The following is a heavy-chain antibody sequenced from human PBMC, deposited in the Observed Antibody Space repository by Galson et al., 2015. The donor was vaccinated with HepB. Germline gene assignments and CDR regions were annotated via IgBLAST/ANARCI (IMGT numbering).Heavy chain of an antibody. CDR1: GFTFGSYG. Sequence: SLRLSCAASGFTFGSYGMHWVRQAPGKGLEWVAVISYDGSNKYYADSVKGRFTISRDNSKNTLYLQMNSLRAEDTAVYYCAKEYCSSTDCLNDAFDIWGQGTMVTVSS. D-gene: IGHD2-2*01. CDR3: AKEYCSSTDCLNDAFDI. V-gene: IGHV3-30*18. CDR2: ISYDGSNK. J-gene: IGHJ3*02.